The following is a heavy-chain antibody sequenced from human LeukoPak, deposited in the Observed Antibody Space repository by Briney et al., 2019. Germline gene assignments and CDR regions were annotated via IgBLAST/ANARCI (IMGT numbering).Heavy chain of an antibody. D-gene: IGHD6-13*01. J-gene: IGHJ4*02. CDR1: GFTFSSYS. V-gene: IGHV3-21*01. CDR2: ISSSSSYI. Sequence: PGGSLRLSCAASGFTFSSYSMNWVRQAPGKGLEWVSSISSSSSYIYYADSVKGRFTISRDNAKNSLYLQMNSLRAEDTAVYYCAGQQLVESYFDCWGQGTLVTVSS. CDR3: AGQQLVESYFDC.